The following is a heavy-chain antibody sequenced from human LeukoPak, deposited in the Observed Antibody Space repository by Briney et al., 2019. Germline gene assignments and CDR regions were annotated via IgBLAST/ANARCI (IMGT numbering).Heavy chain of an antibody. J-gene: IGHJ4*02. V-gene: IGHV3-66*01. D-gene: IGHD3-9*01. CDR3: ALGLVTDY. CDR1: GFTVSSNF. CDR2: IYSGGSA. Sequence: GGSLRLSCAASGFTVSSNFMSWVRQAPGKGLEWVSVIYSGGSAYYADSVKGRFTISRDNSKNTLYLQMNSLRVEDTAVYYCALGLVTDYWGQGTLVTVSS.